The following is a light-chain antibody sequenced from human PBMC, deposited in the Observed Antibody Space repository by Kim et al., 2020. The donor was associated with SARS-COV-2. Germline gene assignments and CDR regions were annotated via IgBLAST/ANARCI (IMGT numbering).Light chain of an antibody. CDR3: QAWDSSTAWV. CDR2: QDS. V-gene: IGLV3-1*01. Sequence: SYELTQPPSVSVSPGQTASITCSGDKLVDKYACWYQQKPGQSPVLVIYQDSKRPSGIPERFSGSNSGNTATLTISGTQAMDEADYYCQAWDSSTAWVFG. CDR1: KLVDKY. J-gene: IGLJ3*02.